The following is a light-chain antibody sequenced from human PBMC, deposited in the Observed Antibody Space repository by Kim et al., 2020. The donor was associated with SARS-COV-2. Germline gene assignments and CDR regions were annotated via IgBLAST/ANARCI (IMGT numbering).Light chain of an antibody. Sequence: QSALTQPASVSGSPGQSITISCTGTSSDVGGYNYVSWYQQHPGKAPKLMIYDVSNRPSGVSNRFSGSKSGNTASLTISGLQAEDEADYHCSSYTNRNTLGFGTGTKVTVL. V-gene: IGLV2-14*03. CDR2: DVS. CDR3: SSYTNRNTLG. J-gene: IGLJ1*01. CDR1: SSDVGGYNY.